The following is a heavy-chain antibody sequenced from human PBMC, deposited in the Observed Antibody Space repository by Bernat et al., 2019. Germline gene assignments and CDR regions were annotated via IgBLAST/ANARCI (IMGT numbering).Heavy chain of an antibody. Sequence: QVQLVESGGGVVQPGRSLRLSCAASGFTFNNYGMHWVRQAPGKGLEWVAVISYDGSNKYYSDSVKGRFTISRDNSKNTLYLQMNSLRPEDTAVYYCAKDRSGKVTYSYDSSSLSGFDYWGLETLVTVSS. J-gene: IGHJ4*02. CDR2: ISYDGSNK. D-gene: IGHD3-22*01. CDR3: AKDRSGKVTYSYDSSSLSGFDY. V-gene: IGHV3-30*18. CDR1: GFTFNNYG.